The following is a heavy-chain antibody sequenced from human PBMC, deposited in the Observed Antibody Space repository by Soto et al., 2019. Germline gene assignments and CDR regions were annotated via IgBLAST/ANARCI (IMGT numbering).Heavy chain of an antibody. CDR3: ARRGVGARGDYYGMDV. Sequence: VTVSCKASGGTFSSYAISWVRQAPGQGLEWMGGIIPIFGTANYAQKFQGRVTITADESTSTAYMELSSLRSEDTAVYYCARRGVGARGDYYGMDVWGQGTTVTVSS. CDR1: GGTFSSYA. J-gene: IGHJ6*02. V-gene: IGHV1-69*13. D-gene: IGHD1-26*01. CDR2: IIPIFGTA.